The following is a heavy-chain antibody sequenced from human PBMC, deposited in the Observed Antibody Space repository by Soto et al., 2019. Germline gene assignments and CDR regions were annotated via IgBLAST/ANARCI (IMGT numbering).Heavy chain of an antibody. CDR3: ARWVYGSGNYDTGPSDFAI. V-gene: IGHV1-69*06. J-gene: IGHJ3*02. CDR2: TIPVFNTA. Sequence: QVQLEQSGAEVKKPGTSVKVSCKASGGTLSDHGVAWLRQAPGQGLEWMGGTIPVFNTAKYARKFQGRVTVTADKCTNIALMELSSLRAEDTAFYFGARWVYGSGNYDTGPSDFAIGGQGTVVIVSS. D-gene: IGHD3-10*01. CDR1: GGTLSDHG.